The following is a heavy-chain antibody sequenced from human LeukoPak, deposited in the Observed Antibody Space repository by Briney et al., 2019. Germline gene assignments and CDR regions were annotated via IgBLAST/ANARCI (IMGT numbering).Heavy chain of an antibody. CDR2: IYSGGST. D-gene: IGHD6-13*01. CDR1: GFTVSSNY. Sequence: GGSLRLSCAASGFTVSSNYMSWVRQAPGKGLEWVSVIYSGGSTYYADSVKGRFTISRDNSKNTLYLQMNSLRAEDTAVYYCARVYAAAQAFDIWGQGTMVTVSS. V-gene: IGHV3-66*01. CDR3: ARVYAAAQAFDI. J-gene: IGHJ3*02.